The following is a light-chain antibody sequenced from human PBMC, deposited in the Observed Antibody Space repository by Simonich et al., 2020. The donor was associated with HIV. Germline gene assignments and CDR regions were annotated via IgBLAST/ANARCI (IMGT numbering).Light chain of an antibody. CDR2: GAF. Sequence: EIVLTQSPGTLSLSPGERATLSCRASQSVSSSYLAWYQQKPGLAPRLLIYGAFTRATGIPARFSGSGSGTEFTLTISSLQSEDFAIYYCQQYNNWWTFGQGTKVEIK. J-gene: IGKJ1*01. CDR3: QQYNNWWT. CDR1: QSVSSSY. V-gene: IGKV3-15*01.